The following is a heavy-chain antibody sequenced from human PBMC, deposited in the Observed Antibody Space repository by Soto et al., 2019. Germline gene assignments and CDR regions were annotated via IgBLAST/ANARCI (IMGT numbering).Heavy chain of an antibody. Sequence: QLQLRESGPGLVKPSGTLSLTCDVSGGSIINSNWWTWVHQTPGTGLEWIGEIHHSGSTEYNPSLKSRVSISMATSKNQFSLHLNSVTAADTAVYYCARNSNLLRDVHALDFWGQGSMVTGSS. J-gene: IGHJ3*01. CDR3: ARNSNLLRDVHALDF. CDR1: GGSIINSNW. CDR2: IHHSGST. D-gene: IGHD1-1*01. V-gene: IGHV4-4*02.